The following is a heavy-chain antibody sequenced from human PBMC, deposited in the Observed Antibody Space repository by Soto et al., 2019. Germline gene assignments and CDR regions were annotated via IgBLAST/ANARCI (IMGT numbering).Heavy chain of an antibody. D-gene: IGHD6-19*01. CDR3: AVAVAGPTAIGY. Sequence: EVQLVESGGGLVQPGGSLRLSCAASGFTFSSYWMHWVRQAPGKGLVWVSRINSDGSSTSYADSVKGRFTISRDNAKTTLYLPMNSLRAEDTAVYYCAVAVAGPTAIGYWGQGTLVTVSS. CDR2: INSDGSST. V-gene: IGHV3-74*01. CDR1: GFTFSSYW. J-gene: IGHJ4*02.